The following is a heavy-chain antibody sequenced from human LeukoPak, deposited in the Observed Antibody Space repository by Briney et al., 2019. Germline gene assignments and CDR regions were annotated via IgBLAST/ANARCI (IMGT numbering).Heavy chain of an antibody. Sequence: GGSLRLSCAASGFSFDDYAMHWVRQAPGKGLEWVSLISGDGGSIYHGDSVKGRFTISRDNSKNSLYLQMDSLRTEDTALYYCAKNRGRSLYYFDYWGQGTLVTVSS. D-gene: IGHD1-26*01. CDR3: AKNRGRSLYYFDY. J-gene: IGHJ4*02. V-gene: IGHV3-43*02. CDR2: ISGDGGSI. CDR1: GFSFDDYA.